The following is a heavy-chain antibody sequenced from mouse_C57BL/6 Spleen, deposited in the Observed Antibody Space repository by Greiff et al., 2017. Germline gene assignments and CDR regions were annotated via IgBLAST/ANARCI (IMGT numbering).Heavy chain of an antibody. J-gene: IGHJ2*01. CDR2: IDPETGGT. D-gene: IGHD1-1*01. Sequence: QVQLQQSGAELVRPGASVTLSCKASGYTFTDYEMHWVKQTPVHGLEWIGAIDPETGGTAYNQKFKGKAILTADKSSSTAYMELRSLTSEDSAVYYGTNPYYYGSRDYWGQGTTLTVSS. CDR1: GYTFTDYE. V-gene: IGHV1-15*01. CDR3: TNPYYYGSRDY.